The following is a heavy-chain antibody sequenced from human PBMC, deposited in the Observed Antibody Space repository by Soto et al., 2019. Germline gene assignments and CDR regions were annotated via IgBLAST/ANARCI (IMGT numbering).Heavy chain of an antibody. CDR1: GGSFKSGSYS. CDR3: ARDFAYFDS. Sequence: SETLSLTCTVSGGSFKSGSYSWSWIRQPPGKGLEWIGYVHHTGRTSYNPSLKSRVSISMDTSKNRFSLNLDSVTAADTAVYFCARDFAYFDSWGQGTLVTVSS. D-gene: IGHD3-3*01. CDR2: VHHTGRT. J-gene: IGHJ4*02. V-gene: IGHV4-61*01.